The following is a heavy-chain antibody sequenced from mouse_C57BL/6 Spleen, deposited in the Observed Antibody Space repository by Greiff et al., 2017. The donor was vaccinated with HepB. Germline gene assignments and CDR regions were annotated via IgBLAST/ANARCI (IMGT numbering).Heavy chain of an antibody. Sequence: EVQVVESGGGLVQPGGSMKLSCAASGFTFSDAWMDWVRQSPEKGLEWVAEIRNKANNHATYYAESVKGRFTISRDDSKSSVYLQMNSLRAEDTGIYYCTRGYYDYDGGYFDVWGTGTTVTVSS. V-gene: IGHV6-6*01. CDR1: GFTFSDAW. CDR3: TRGYYDYDGGYFDV. D-gene: IGHD2-4*01. J-gene: IGHJ1*03. CDR2: IRNKANNHAT.